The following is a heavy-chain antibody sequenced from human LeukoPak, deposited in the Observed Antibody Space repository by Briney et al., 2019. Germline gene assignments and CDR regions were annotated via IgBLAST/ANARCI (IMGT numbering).Heavy chain of an antibody. D-gene: IGHD6-19*01. Sequence: SGPALVKPTQTLTLSCTFSGFSLSTSGMCVSWIRQPPGKALEWLARTDWDDDKYYSTSLKTRLTISKDTSKNQVVLTMTNMDPVETATYYCARDIYGYSSGRYYYYGMDVWGQGTTVTVSS. J-gene: IGHJ6*02. CDR2: TDWDDDK. V-gene: IGHV2-70*11. CDR3: ARDIYGYSSGRYYYYGMDV. CDR1: GFSLSTSGMC.